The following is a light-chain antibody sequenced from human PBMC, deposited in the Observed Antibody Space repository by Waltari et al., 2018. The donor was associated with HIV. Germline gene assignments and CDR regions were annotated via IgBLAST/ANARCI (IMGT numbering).Light chain of an antibody. CDR3: QRTFSPPRT. CDR1: QNIINY. V-gene: IGKV1-39*01. CDR2: HAS. Sequence: DITMTPSPSYLSATVRASVTITCRASQNIINYLNWYHQSPGKPPELLIFHASALQEGVSSRVSGRGSGTEFTLSIAGLQPDDFGTYSCQRTFSPPRTFGPGT. J-gene: IGKJ3*01.